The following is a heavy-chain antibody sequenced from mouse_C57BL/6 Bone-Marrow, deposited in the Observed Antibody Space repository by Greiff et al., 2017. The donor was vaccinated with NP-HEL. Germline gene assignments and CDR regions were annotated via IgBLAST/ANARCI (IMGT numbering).Heavy chain of an antibody. D-gene: IGHD1-1*01. V-gene: IGHV14-3*01. CDR2: IDPANGNT. CDR1: GFNSKNTY. J-gene: IGHJ3*01. CDR3: ARIYYGSS. Sequence: VQLQQSVAELVRPGASVKLSCTASGFNSKNTYMHWVKQRPEQGLEWIGRIDPANGNTKYAPKFQGKATITADTSSNTAYLQLSSLTSEDTAIYYCARIYYGSSWGQGTLVTVSA.